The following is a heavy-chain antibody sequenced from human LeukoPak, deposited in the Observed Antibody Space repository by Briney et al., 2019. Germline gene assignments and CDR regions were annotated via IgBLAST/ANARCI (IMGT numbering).Heavy chain of an antibody. J-gene: IGHJ4*02. CDR3: ARDEGPYYFDY. Sequence: PSETRSLTCTVSGFSISSDYYWAWIRQPPGKGLEWVGSIYRSGATYYNPSLKSRVTISLDKSKNQFSLQVYSVTAADTAVYYCARDEGPYYFDYWGQGTLVAVSS. CDR2: IYRSGAT. V-gene: IGHV4-38-2*02. CDR1: GFSISSDYY.